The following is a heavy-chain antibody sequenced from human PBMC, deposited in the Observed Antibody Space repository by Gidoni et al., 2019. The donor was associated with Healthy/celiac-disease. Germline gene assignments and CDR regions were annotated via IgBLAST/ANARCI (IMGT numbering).Heavy chain of an antibody. Sequence: QVQLVESGGGAVQPGRSLRLSCSASGFTFTRYGMHWVSQAPGKGLEWGAVISYDGSNKYYADSGKGRFTISRDNSKNTLYLQMNSLRAEDTAVYYCAKDPRAVAGTGWFDPWGQGTLVTVSS. J-gene: IGHJ5*02. D-gene: IGHD6-19*01. CDR1: GFTFTRYG. CDR3: AKDPRAVAGTGWFDP. CDR2: ISYDGSNK. V-gene: IGHV3-30*18.